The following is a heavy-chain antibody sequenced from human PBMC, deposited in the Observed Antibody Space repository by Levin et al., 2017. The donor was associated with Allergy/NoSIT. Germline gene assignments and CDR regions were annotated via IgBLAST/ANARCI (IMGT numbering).Heavy chain of an antibody. D-gene: IGHD6-19*01. Sequence: GESLKISCKASGYTFTGYYMHWVRQAPGQGLEWMGRINPNSGGTNYAQKFQGRVTMTRDTSISTAYMELSRLRSDDTAVYYCARDGIAVAGHYYYYYMDVWGKGTTVTVSS. CDR1: GYTFTGYY. CDR2: INPNSGGT. J-gene: IGHJ6*03. V-gene: IGHV1-2*06. CDR3: ARDGIAVAGHYYYYYMDV.